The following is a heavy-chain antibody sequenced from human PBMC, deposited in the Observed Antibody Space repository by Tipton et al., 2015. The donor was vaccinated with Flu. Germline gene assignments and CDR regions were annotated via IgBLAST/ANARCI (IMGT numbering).Heavy chain of an antibody. CDR3: ARDIVVVPAAASPGGMDV. CDR1: GGSISSSSYY. CDR2: IYYSGST. V-gene: IGHV4-39*07. J-gene: IGHJ6*02. Sequence: LRLSCTVSGGSISSSSYYWGWIRQPPGKGLEWIGSIYYSGSTYYNPSLKSRVTISVDTSKNQFSLKLSSVTAADTAVYYCARDIVVVPAAASPGGMDVWDQGP. D-gene: IGHD2-2*01.